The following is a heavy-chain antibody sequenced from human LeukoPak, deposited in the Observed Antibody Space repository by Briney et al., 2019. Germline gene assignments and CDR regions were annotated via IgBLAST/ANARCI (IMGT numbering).Heavy chain of an antibody. J-gene: IGHJ4*02. CDR2: INEGGGVK. CDR1: GFSFSDYG. CDR3: ARFGYSGWNLEY. D-gene: IGHD5-12*01. Sequence: GGSLRLSCAASGFSFSDYGMSWVRQAPGKGLEWVANINEGGGVKYYADSVKGRFTISRDDAKSSLYVQMNSLRDEDTAVYYCARFGYSGWNLEYWGQGTLVTVSS. V-gene: IGHV3-7*01.